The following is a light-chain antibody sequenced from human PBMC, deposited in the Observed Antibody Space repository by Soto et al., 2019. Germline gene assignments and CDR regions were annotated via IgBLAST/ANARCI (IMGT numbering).Light chain of an antibody. V-gene: IGLV2-14*01. CDR1: SSDVGGYNY. CDR3: SSYTSSSTPVV. Sequence: QSALTQPASVSGSLGQSITISCTGTSSDVGGYNYVSWYQQHPGKAPKLMIYEVSNRPSGVSNRFSGSKSGNTASLTISGLQAEDEADYYCSSYTSSSTPVVFGGGTKLPS. CDR2: EVS. J-gene: IGLJ2*01.